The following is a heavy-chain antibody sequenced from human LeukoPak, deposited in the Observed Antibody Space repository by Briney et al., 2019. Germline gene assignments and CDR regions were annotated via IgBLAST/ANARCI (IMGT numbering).Heavy chain of an antibody. D-gene: IGHD3-10*01. V-gene: IGHV3-23*01. CDR2: ISGSGGST. Sequence: GGSLRLSCAASGFTFSSYAMSWVRQAPGKGLEWVSAISGSGGSTYYADSVKGRFTISRDNSKNTLYLQMNSLRAEDTAVYYCAKDKVTMVRENDDAFDIWGQGTMVTVSS. J-gene: IGHJ3*02. CDR1: GFTFSSYA. CDR3: AKDKVTMVRENDDAFDI.